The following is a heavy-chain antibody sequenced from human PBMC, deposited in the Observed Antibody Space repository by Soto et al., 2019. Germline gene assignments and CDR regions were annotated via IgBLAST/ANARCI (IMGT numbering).Heavy chain of an antibody. D-gene: IGHD2-2*01. CDR3: ARVSREVVPAAIDY. Sequence: GGSLRLSCAASGFTFSSYWIHWVRQAPGKGLVWVSRINSDGSSTTYADSAKGRFTISRDNAKNTLYLQMTSLRAEDTAVYYCARVSREVVPAAIDYWGQGTLVTVSS. CDR2: INSDGSST. CDR1: GFTFSSYW. J-gene: IGHJ4*02. V-gene: IGHV3-74*01.